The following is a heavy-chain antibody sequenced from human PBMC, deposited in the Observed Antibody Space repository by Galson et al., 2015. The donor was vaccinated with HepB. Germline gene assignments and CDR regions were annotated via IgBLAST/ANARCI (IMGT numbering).Heavy chain of an antibody. CDR3: AALSDSSSSKPHDY. D-gene: IGHD6-6*01. CDR2: ISYDGSNK. V-gene: IGHV3-30*03. J-gene: IGHJ4*02. CDR1: GFTFSSYG. Sequence: SLRLSCAASGFTFSSYGMHWVRQALGKGLEWVAVISYDGSNKYYADSVKGRFTISRDNSKNTLYLQMNSLRAEDTAVYYCAALSDSSSSKPHDYWGQGTLVTVSS.